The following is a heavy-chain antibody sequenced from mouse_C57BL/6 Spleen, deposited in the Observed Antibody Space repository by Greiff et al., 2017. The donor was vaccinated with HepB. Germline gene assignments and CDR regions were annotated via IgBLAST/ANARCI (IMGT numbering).Heavy chain of an antibody. J-gene: IGHJ4*01. Sequence: EVMLVESGGGLVKPGGSLKLSCAASGFTFSDYGMHWVRQAPEKGLEWVAYISSGSSTLYYADTVKGRFTISRDNAKNTLFLQMTSLRSEDTAMYYCAIYGNYYAMDYWGQGTSVTVSS. V-gene: IGHV5-17*01. D-gene: IGHD2-1*01. CDR1: GFTFSDYG. CDR3: AIYGNYYAMDY. CDR2: ISSGSSTL.